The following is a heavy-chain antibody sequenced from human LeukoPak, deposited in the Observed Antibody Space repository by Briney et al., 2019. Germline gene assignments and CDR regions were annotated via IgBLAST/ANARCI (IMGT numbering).Heavy chain of an antibody. D-gene: IGHD3-3*01. CDR2: IYTSGST. CDR1: GGSISSYY. J-gene: IGHJ2*01. V-gene: IGHV4-4*09. CDR3: ARQPHDFWSGYYSTWFFDL. Sequence: SKTLSLTCTVSGGSISSYYWNWIRQPPGKGLEWIGYIYTSGSTTYNPSLKSRVTISVDTSKNQFSLKLSSVTAADTAVYYCARQPHDFWSGYYSTWFFDLWGRGTLVTVSS.